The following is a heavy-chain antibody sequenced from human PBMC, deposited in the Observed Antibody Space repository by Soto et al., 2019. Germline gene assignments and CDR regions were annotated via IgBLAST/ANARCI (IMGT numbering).Heavy chain of an antibody. V-gene: IGHV3-23*01. J-gene: IGHJ4*02. D-gene: IGHD3-10*01. CDR3: AKGTYYYGSAPYYFDY. Sequence: PGGSLRLSCAASGFTFSSYAMSWVRQAPGTGLEWVSGISDSGGSTYYADSVKGRFTISRDNSKNTLYLQMNSLRAEDTAVYYCAKGTYYYGSAPYYFDYWGQGTLVTVSS. CDR2: ISDSGGST. CDR1: GFTFSSYA.